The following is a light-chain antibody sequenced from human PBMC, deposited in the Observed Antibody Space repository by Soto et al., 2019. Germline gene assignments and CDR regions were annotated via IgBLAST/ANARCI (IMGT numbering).Light chain of an antibody. Sequence: QSALTQPASVSGSPGQSITISCTGTSSDVGGYNYVSWYQQHPGKAPKLMIYEVSKRPSGVPDRFSGSKSGNTASLTVSGLQAVDEADYYCSSFAGSNNPYVFGTGTKLTVL. J-gene: IGLJ1*01. V-gene: IGLV2-8*01. CDR2: EVS. CDR3: SSFAGSNNPYV. CDR1: SSDVGGYNY.